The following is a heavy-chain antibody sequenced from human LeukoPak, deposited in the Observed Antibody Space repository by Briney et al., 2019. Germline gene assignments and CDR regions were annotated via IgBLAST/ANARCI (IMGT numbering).Heavy chain of an antibody. V-gene: IGHV5-51*01. D-gene: IGHD2-2*01. J-gene: IGHJ6*03. CDR2: IYPGDSDT. CDR3: ARLGGYCNSTSCYFDYYYYMDV. Sequence: GESLKISCKGSGYSFTNNWIGWVRQMPGKGLEWMGIIYPGDSDTRYSPSFQGQVTISADKSISTAYLQWSSLKASDTALFYCARLGGYCNSTSCYFDYYYYMDVWGKGTTVTVSS. CDR1: GYSFTNNW.